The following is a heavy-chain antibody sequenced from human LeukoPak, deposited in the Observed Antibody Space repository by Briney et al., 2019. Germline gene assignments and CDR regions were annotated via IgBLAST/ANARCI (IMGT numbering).Heavy chain of an antibody. CDR3: ARGMVIPDY. V-gene: IGHV4-59*12. CDR1: GGSISNYY. D-gene: IGHD2-21*01. Sequence: SSETLSLTXTVSGGSISNYYWSWIRQSPGKGLEWIGYIYYSGSTNYNPSLKSRVTISVDTSKNQFSLKLTSVTAADTAVYYCARGMVIPDYWGQGTLVTVSS. J-gene: IGHJ4*02. CDR2: IYYSGST.